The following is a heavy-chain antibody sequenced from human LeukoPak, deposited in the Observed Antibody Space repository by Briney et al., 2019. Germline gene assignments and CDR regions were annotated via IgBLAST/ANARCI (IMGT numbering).Heavy chain of an antibody. Sequence: SETLSLTCTVSGGPISSNFYYWGWIRQPPGKGLEWIGSIYYSGSAFYNPSLQSRVTVSIGTSNNQLSLSLTSVTGTDTAVYYCAKTLRLGELWDWGQGSLVTVSS. J-gene: IGHJ4*02. CDR2: IYYSGSA. D-gene: IGHD3-16*01. V-gene: IGHV4-39*01. CDR3: AKTLRLGELWD. CDR1: GGPISSNFYY.